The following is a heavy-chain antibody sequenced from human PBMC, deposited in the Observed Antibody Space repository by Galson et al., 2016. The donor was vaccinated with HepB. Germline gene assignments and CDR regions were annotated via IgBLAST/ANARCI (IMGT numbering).Heavy chain of an antibody. D-gene: IGHD4-23*01. CDR2: INGNAGST. V-gene: IGHV3-23*01. CDR3: AKSLYGGNF. J-gene: IGHJ4*02. Sequence: ETLSLTCAVSGGSLCGYTWTWIRQPPGKGLEWVSGINGNAGSTSYVDSVRGRFTISRDNSKNTLYLQMNSLRAEDTAVYYCAKSLYGGNFWGQGTLVTVSS. CDR1: GGSLCGYT.